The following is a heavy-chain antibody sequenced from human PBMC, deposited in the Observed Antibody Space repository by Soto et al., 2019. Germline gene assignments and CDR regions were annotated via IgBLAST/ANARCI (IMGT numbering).Heavy chain of an antibody. CDR3: ARDRKYYDFWSGSPGMDV. D-gene: IGHD3-3*01. J-gene: IGHJ6*02. V-gene: IGHV3-48*02. CDR2: ISSSSSTI. CDR1: GFTFSSYS. Sequence: GGSLRLSCAASGFTFSSYSMNWVRQAPGKGLEWVSYISSSSSTIYYADSVKGRFTISRDNAKNSLYLQMNSLRDEDTAVYYCARDRKYYDFWSGSPGMDVWGQGTTVTVSS.